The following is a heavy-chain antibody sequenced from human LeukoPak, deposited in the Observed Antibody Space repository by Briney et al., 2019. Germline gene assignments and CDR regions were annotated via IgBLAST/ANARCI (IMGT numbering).Heavy chain of an antibody. V-gene: IGHV3-30*04. Sequence: GGSLRLSCAASGFTFSSYAMHWVRQAPGKGLEWVAVISYDGSNKYYADSVKGRFTISRDNSKNTLYLQMNSLRAEDTAVYYCARVSPIARGWYYFDYWGQGTLVTVSS. CDR3: ARVSPIARGWYYFDY. CDR2: ISYDGSNK. D-gene: IGHD6-19*01. CDR1: GFTFSSYA. J-gene: IGHJ4*02.